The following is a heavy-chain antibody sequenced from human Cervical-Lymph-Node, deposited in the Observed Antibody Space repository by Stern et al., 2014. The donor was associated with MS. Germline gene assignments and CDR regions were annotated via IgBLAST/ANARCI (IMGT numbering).Heavy chain of an antibody. Sequence: VQLVESGAEVKRPGDSVKVSCKASGYTFTHYHIHWLRQAPGQSLEWMGWVNPNGGATTYSPRFLGSLTLTSDTSLSTAYMELSRLKIDDTAVYYCASGPLPPLKHWGLGTLVTVAA. CDR1: GYTFTHYH. D-gene: IGHD5/OR15-5a*01. CDR2: VNPNGGAT. J-gene: IGHJ4*02. V-gene: IGHV1-2*02. CDR3: ASGPLPPLKH.